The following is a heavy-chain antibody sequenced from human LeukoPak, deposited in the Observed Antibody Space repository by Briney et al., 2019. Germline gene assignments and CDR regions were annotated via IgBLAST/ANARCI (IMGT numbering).Heavy chain of an antibody. CDR3: ARVSYDFWSGYPDY. CDR1: GFTVSSNY. CDR2: IYSGGNT. J-gene: IGHJ4*02. D-gene: IGHD3-3*01. Sequence: GGSLRLSCAASGFTVSSNYMSWVRQAPGKGPEWVSVIYSGGNTYYADSVKGRFTISRDNSKNTLYLQMNSLRAEDTAVYYCARVSYDFWSGYPDYWGQGTLVTVSS. V-gene: IGHV3-66*02.